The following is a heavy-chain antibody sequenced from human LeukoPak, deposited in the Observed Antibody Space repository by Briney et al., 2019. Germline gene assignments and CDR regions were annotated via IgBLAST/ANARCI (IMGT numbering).Heavy chain of an antibody. CDR3: AKDLFRIAARPGDGWFDP. CDR2: ISGSGGST. Sequence: GGSLRLSCAASGFTFSSYAMSWVRQAPGKGLEWVSAISGSGGSTYHADSVKGRFTISRDNSKNTLYLQMNSLRAEDTAVYYCAKDLFRIAARPGDGWFDPWGQGTLVTVSS. D-gene: IGHD6-6*01. J-gene: IGHJ5*02. CDR1: GFTFSSYA. V-gene: IGHV3-23*01.